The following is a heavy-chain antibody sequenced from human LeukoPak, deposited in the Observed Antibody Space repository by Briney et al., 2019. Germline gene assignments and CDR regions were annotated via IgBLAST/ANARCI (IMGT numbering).Heavy chain of an antibody. J-gene: IGHJ4*02. V-gene: IGHV3-23*01. CDR1: GFTFSSYA. CDR2: ISGSGGST. CDR3: AKDYRKIAAAGYFDY. D-gene: IGHD6-13*01. Sequence: SGGSLRLSCAASGFTFSSYAMSWVRQAPGKGLEWVSAISGSGGSTYYADSVKGRFTISRDNSKNTLYLQMISLRAEDTAVYYCAKDYRKIAAAGYFDYWGQGTLVTVSS.